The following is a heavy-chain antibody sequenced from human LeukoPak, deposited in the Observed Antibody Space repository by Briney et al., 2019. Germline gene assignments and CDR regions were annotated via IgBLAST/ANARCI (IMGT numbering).Heavy chain of an antibody. CDR3: AREMTTVVNWFDP. Sequence: GESLKISCAASGFTFSSYAMSWVRQAPGKGLEWVSAISGSGGSTYYADSVKGRFTISRDNSKNTLYLQMNSLRAEDTAVYYCAREMTTVVNWFDPWGQGTLVTVSS. CDR1: GFTFSSYA. V-gene: IGHV3-23*01. J-gene: IGHJ5*02. CDR2: ISGSGGST. D-gene: IGHD4-23*01.